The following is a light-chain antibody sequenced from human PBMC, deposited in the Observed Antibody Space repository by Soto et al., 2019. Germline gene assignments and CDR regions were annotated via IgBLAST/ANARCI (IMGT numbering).Light chain of an antibody. CDR3: QQYNVWPLT. Sequence: EIVMTQSPATLSVSPGERATLSCRASQSVSSNLAWNQQKPGQTPKLLIYVASTMATGIPARFSGSGSGTEFTLTISSLQSEEFAVYYCQQYNVWPLTFGGGNKLEF. CDR1: QSVSSN. J-gene: IGKJ4*01. V-gene: IGKV3-15*01. CDR2: VAS.